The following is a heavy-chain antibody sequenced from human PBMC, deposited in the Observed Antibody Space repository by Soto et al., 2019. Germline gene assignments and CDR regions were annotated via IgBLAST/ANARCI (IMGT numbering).Heavy chain of an antibody. Sequence: GGSLRLSCAASGFTLSTFAMSWVRQAPGKGLEWVSSMSVSGSDDSTYFADSVKGRFTISRDNSKNNLYLQMNSLRAEETAMDYCAKDTGSYYCGSGTYDLPYFFDSWGHGTLVTVSS. CDR2: MSVSGSDDST. J-gene: IGHJ4*01. CDR1: GFTLSTFA. CDR3: AKDTGSYYCGSGTYDLPYFFDS. V-gene: IGHV3-23*01. D-gene: IGHD3-10*01.